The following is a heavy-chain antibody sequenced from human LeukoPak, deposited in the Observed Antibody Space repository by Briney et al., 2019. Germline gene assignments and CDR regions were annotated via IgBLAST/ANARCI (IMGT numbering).Heavy chain of an antibody. CDR3: AKDIRSSGWLAHYPFQH. V-gene: IGHV3-30*02. CDR1: GFTFSSYG. J-gene: IGHJ1*01. Sequence: PGGSLRLSCAASGFTFSSYGMHWVRQAPGEGLEWVAFIRYDGSNKYYADSVKGRFTISRDNSKNTLYLQMNSLRAEDTAVYYCAKDIRSSGWLAHYPFQHWGQGTLVTVSS. CDR2: IRYDGSNK. D-gene: IGHD6-19*01.